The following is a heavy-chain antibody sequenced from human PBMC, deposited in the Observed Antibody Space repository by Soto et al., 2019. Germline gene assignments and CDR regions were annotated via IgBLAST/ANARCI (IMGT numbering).Heavy chain of an antibody. CDR2: IYYSGST. CDR3: ERSSYGDYYGGFDP. CDR1: GGSISSGGYY. V-gene: IGHV4-31*03. D-gene: IGHD4-17*01. Sequence: PSETLSLTCTVSGGSISSGGYYWSWIRQHPGKGLEWIGYIYYSGSTYYNPSLKSRVTISVDTSKNQFSLKLSSVTAADTAVYYCERSSYGDYYGGFDPWGQGTRVTVPQ. J-gene: IGHJ5*02.